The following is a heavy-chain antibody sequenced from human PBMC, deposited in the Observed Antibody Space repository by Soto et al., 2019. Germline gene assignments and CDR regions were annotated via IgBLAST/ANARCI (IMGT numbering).Heavy chain of an antibody. CDR1: GYSFTSYW. V-gene: IGHV5-51*01. Sequence: PGESLKISCKGSGYSFTSYWIGWVRQMPGKGLEWMGIIYPGDSDTRYSPSFQGQVTISADKSISTAYLQWSSLKASDTAMYYCARALARGYCSSTSCSRDDAFDIWGQGTMLTVSS. CDR3: ARALARGYCSSTSCSRDDAFDI. CDR2: IYPGDSDT. D-gene: IGHD2-2*01. J-gene: IGHJ3*02.